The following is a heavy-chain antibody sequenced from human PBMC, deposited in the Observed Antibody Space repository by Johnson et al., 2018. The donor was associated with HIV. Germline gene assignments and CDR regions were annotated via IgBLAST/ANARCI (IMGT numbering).Heavy chain of an antibody. J-gene: IGHJ3*02. Sequence: QVQLVESGGGLLQPGGSLRLSCAASGFTVSSNYMSWVRQAPGKGLEWVAFIWHDGRDVYYADSVKGRFTVSRDNSKNAVYLQMNSLGAGDTAVYYCARDSSNSFRFEMYAFDIWGQGTMVTVSS. V-gene: IGHV3-33*08. CDR3: ARDSSNSFRFEMYAFDI. CDR2: IWHDGRDV. CDR1: GFTVSSNY. D-gene: IGHD6-6*01.